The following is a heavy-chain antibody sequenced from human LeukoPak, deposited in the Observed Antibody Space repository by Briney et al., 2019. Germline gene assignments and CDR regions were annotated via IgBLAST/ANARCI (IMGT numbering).Heavy chain of an antibody. CDR3: TRARTGGKAFDI. D-gene: IGHD2-8*02. Sequence: GGSLRLSCTASGFTFGDYAMSWVRQAPGKGLEWVGFIRSKAYGGTTEYAASVKGRFTISRDDSKNIAYLQMNSLKTEDTAVYYCTRARTGGKAFDIWGQGTMVTVSS. CDR1: GFTFGDYA. CDR2: IRSKAYGGTT. V-gene: IGHV3-49*04. J-gene: IGHJ3*02.